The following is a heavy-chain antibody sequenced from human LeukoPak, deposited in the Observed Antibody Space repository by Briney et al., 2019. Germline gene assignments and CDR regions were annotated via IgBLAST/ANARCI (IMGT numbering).Heavy chain of an antibody. V-gene: IGHV3-48*04. CDR2: IRSSSNII. Sequence: GGSLRLSCAASGFTFSSYSMNWVRQAPGKGLEWVSYIRSSSNIIYYADSVKGRFTISRDNTKNSLYLQMNSLRAEDTAVYYCARVNGWFGELLLTTYGMDVWGQGTTVTVSS. D-gene: IGHD3-10*01. J-gene: IGHJ6*02. CDR3: ARVNGWFGELLLTTYGMDV. CDR1: GFTFSSYS.